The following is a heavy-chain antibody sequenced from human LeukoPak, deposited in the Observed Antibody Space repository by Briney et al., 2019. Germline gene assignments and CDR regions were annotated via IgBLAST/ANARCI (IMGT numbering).Heavy chain of an antibody. D-gene: IGHD3-3*02. V-gene: IGHV4-4*07. CDR1: GGSISSYY. Sequence: SETLSLTCTVSGGSISSYYWSWIRQPAGKGLEWIGRIYTSGSTNYNPSLKSRVTMSVDTSKNQFSLKLSSVTAADTAVYYCARHPAFSGVPARPFDYWGPGILVTVSS. CDR2: IYTSGST. CDR3: ARHPAFSGVPARPFDY. J-gene: IGHJ4*02.